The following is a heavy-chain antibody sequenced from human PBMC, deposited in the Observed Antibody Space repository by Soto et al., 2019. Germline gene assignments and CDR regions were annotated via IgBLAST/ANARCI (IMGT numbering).Heavy chain of an antibody. V-gene: IGHV1-46*01. D-gene: IGHD1-1*01. J-gene: IGHJ4*02. CDR2: TNPSGSTR. CDR1: GYSFINYY. Sequence: QVQLVQSGAELKKPGASVKVSCKTSGYSFINYYMHWVRQAPGQGLEWMGITNPSGSTRTYAQKSKGRVSMTGDTSTSTVYMELSSLRSEDTAVYYCARRSPGGSTFDYWGQGTLVTVSS. CDR3: ARRSPGGSTFDY.